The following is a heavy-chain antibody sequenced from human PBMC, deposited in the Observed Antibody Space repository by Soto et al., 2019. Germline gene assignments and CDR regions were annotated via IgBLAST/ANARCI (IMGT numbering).Heavy chain of an antibody. CDR1: GVTLSHSA. D-gene: IGHD1-1*01. V-gene: IGHV3-23*01. CDR2: ISASTVVT. Sequence: GGSMKLACAASGVTLSHSAMSVVRQSPGKGLEWISAISASTVVTNYADSVKGRFTSSRDNSKNTLYLQMNSLRAEDTAVYYCAKFAHNVGMPTISDDYWGQGTLVTVSS. J-gene: IGHJ4*02. CDR3: AKFAHNVGMPTISDDY.